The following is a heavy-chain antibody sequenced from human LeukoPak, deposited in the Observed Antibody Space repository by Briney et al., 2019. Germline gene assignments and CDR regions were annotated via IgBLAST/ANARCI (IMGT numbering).Heavy chain of an antibody. CDR3: AGGVSGGANWFEP. Sequence: PGGSQRLSCAASGFTLSGYWMSWVRQAPGKGLEWVANINRDGSEKYYVDSVKGRFTISRDNAKNSLYLQMNSLRAEDTSVYYCAGGVSGGANWFEPWGQGTLVTVSS. V-gene: IGHV3-7*04. CDR1: GFTLSGYW. J-gene: IGHJ5*01. CDR2: INRDGSEK. D-gene: IGHD1-26*01.